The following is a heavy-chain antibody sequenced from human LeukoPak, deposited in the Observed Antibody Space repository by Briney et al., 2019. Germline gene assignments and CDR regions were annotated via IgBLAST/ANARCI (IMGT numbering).Heavy chain of an antibody. V-gene: IGHV3-15*01. CDR3: TTEFSYGEITAFDAFDF. Sequence: GGSLRLSCAASGFTFSNAWMSWVRQAPGKGLEWLGRIKSRTDGGATEYAAPVKGRFTISRDDSKNMSFLQMNSLKTEDAAVYYCTTEFSYGEITAFDAFDFWGQGTMVTVSS. CDR1: GFTFSNAW. D-gene: IGHD4-17*01. J-gene: IGHJ3*01. CDR2: IKSRTDGGAT.